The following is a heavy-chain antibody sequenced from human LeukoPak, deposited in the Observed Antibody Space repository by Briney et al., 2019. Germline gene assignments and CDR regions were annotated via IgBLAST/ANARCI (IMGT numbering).Heavy chain of an antibody. CDR2: INYIGNT. J-gene: IGHJ4*02. Sequence: PSETLSLTCTVSGGSFPSSNYFWGWIRQPPGKGLEWIGSINYIGNTYYNLSLKSRVTISVDTSDNQFSLRLSSVTAADTAVYYCARGLNVLRYFDRPPGDWGQGTLVTVSS. CDR1: GGSFPSSNYF. V-gene: IGHV4-39*07. D-gene: IGHD3-9*01. CDR3: ARGLNVLRYFDRPPGD.